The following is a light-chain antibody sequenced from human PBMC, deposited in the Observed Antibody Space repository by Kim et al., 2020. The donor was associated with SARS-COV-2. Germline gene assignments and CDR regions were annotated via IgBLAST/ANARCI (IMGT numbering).Light chain of an antibody. CDR3: AAWDASLYTWV. CDR1: SSNIGTYY. J-gene: IGLJ3*02. V-gene: IGLV1-47*01. CDR2: ANN. Sequence: ELTQPPSASGTPGQSVTISCSGSSSNIGTYYVSWHQQFPGAAPKVLIHANNQRPSGVPDRFSGSKSGTSASLAISGLRSEDEADYYCAAWDASLYTWVFGGGTQLTVL.